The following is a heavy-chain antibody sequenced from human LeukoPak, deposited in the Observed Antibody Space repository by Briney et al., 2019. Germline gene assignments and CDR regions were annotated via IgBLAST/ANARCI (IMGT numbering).Heavy chain of an antibody. CDR2: IIPIFGTA. J-gene: IGHJ4*02. D-gene: IGHD2-21*02. CDR1: GGTFSSYA. CDR3: ARVVLDCGGDCCTYYFDY. Sequence: GSSVKVSCKASGGTFSSYAISWVRQAPGQGLEWMGGIIPIFGTANYAQKFQGRVTITADESTSTAYMELSSLRSEDTAVYYCARVVLDCGGDCCTYYFDYWGQGTLVTVSS. V-gene: IGHV1-69*01.